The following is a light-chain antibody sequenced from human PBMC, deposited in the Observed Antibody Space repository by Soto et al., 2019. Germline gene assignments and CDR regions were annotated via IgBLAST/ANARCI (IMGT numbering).Light chain of an antibody. CDR1: QDTSNR. J-gene: IGKJ4*01. Sequence: DIQMTQSPSSLSASEGDRVTITCQASQDTSNRLKWFQQKPGKAHKVLIYVASNLETGVPSRFSGSRSGTDFTCTISRLQPEDIATYYCQQYDNLPRLAFGGGTKVEIK. CDR3: QQYDNLPRLA. CDR2: VAS. V-gene: IGKV1-33*01.